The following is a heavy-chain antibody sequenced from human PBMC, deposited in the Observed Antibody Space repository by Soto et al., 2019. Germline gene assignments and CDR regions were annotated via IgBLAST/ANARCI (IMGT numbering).Heavy chain of an antibody. J-gene: IGHJ4*02. CDR3: AKIDHRGYSSGWYSDY. CDR1: GFTFSSYA. CDR2: ISGSGGST. D-gene: IGHD6-19*01. Sequence: EVQLLESGGGLVQPGGSLRLSCAASGFTFSSYAMSWVRQAPGKGLEWVSAISGSGGSTYYADSVKGRFTISRDNSKNTLYLQMNSLRAEDTAVYYCAKIDHRGYSSGWYSDYWGQGTLVTVSS. V-gene: IGHV3-23*01.